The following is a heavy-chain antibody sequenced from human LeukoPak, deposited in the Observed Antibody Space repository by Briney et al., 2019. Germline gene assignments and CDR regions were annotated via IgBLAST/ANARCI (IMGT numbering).Heavy chain of an antibody. J-gene: IGHJ6*03. Sequence: SETLSLTCTVSGGSISSYYWSWIRQPPGKGLEWIGYIYYSGSTNYNPSLKSRVTISVDTSKNQFSLKLSSVTAADTAVYYCARRYSSLYYYYYMDVWGKGTTVTVSS. D-gene: IGHD6-13*01. V-gene: IGHV4-59*08. CDR2: IYYSGST. CDR3: ARRYSSLYYYYYMDV. CDR1: GGSISSYY.